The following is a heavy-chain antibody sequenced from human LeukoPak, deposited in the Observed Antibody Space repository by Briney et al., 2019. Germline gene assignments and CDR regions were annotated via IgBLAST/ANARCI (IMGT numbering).Heavy chain of an antibody. V-gene: IGHV1-2*02. Sequence: ASVKVSCKASGYTFTSYGISWVRQAPGQGLEWMGWINPHTGGTNYAQKFQGRVIMTRDTSISTAHMELSRLRSDDTAVYYCVKQHCSGGSCYYLDYWGQGTVVTVSS. D-gene: IGHD2-15*01. J-gene: IGHJ4*02. CDR1: GYTFTSYG. CDR2: INPHTGGT. CDR3: VKQHCSGGSCYYLDY.